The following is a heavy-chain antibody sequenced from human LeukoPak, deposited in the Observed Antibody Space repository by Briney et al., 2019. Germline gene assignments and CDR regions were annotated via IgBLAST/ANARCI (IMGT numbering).Heavy chain of an antibody. Sequence: PGGSLRLSCAASGFTFSSYAMHWVRQAPGKGLEWVAVISCDGSNKYYADSVKGRFTISRDNSKNTLYLQMNSLRAEDTAVYYCASRSMVRGVMGDYWGQGTLVTVSS. J-gene: IGHJ4*02. D-gene: IGHD3-10*01. CDR2: ISCDGSNK. V-gene: IGHV3-30*04. CDR3: ASRSMVRGVMGDY. CDR1: GFTFSSYA.